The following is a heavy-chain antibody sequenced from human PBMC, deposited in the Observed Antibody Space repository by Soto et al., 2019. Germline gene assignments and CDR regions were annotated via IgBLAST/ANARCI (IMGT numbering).Heavy chain of an antibody. CDR1: GFTFSSYS. D-gene: IGHD6-13*01. V-gene: IGHV3-48*01. J-gene: IGHJ4*02. Sequence: GGSLRLSCAASGFTFSSYSMNWVRQAPGKGLEWVSYISSSSSTIYYADSVKGRFTISRDNAKNSLYLQMNSLRAEDTAVYYCARDNVPAAALNFDYWGQGTLVTVSS. CDR2: ISSSSSTI. CDR3: ARDNVPAAALNFDY.